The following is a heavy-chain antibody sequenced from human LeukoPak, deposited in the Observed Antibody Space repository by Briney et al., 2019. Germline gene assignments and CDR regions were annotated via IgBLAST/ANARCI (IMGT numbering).Heavy chain of an antibody. Sequence: GGSLRLSCAASGFTFSSHWMSWVRQAPGKGLEWVANIKQDGSEKYYVDSVKGRFTISRDNAKNSLYLQMNSLRAEDTAVYYCARIPRNYYDSSGHFDYWGQGTLVTVSS. CDR2: IKQDGSEK. V-gene: IGHV3-7*01. J-gene: IGHJ4*02. CDR1: GFTFSSHW. D-gene: IGHD3-22*01. CDR3: ARIPRNYYDSSGHFDY.